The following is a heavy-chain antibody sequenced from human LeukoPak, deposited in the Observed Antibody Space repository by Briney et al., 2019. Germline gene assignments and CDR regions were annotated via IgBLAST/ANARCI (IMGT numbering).Heavy chain of an antibody. CDR2: ISYDGSNK. J-gene: IGHJ4*02. Sequence: PGRSLRLSCAASGFTFSNFGTYWVRQAPGKGLEWVAVISYDGSNKYHADSVKGRFTISRDNSKNTLYLQMNSLRLEDTAVYYCARDKYGYNTPIDYWGQGTLVTVSS. CDR3: ARDKYGYNTPIDY. CDR1: GFTFSNFG. D-gene: IGHD5-24*01. V-gene: IGHV3-30-3*01.